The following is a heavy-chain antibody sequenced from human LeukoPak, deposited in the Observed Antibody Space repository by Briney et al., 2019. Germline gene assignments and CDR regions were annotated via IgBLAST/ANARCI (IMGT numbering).Heavy chain of an antibody. Sequence: ASVKVSCKASGGTFSSYTISWVRQAPGQGLEWMGRIIPILGIANYAQKLQGRVTITADKSTSTAYMELSSLRSEDTAVYYCARGSAADNWFDPWGQGTLVTVSS. CDR3: ARGSAADNWFDP. J-gene: IGHJ5*02. D-gene: IGHD6-25*01. CDR2: IIPILGIA. CDR1: GGTFSSYT. V-gene: IGHV1-69*02.